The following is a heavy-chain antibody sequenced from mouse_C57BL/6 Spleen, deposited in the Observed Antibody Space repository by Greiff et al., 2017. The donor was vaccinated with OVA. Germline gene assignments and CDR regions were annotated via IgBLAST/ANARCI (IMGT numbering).Heavy chain of an antibody. J-gene: IGHJ2*01. CDR3: TRSWGYFDY. V-gene: IGHV1-15*01. CDR1: GYTFTDYE. Sequence: QVQLKESGAELVRPGASVTLSCKASGYTFTDYEMHWVKQTPVHGLEWIGAIDPETGGTAYNQKFKGKAILTADKSSSTAYMELRSLTSEDSAVYYCTRSWGYFDYWGQGTTLTVSS. CDR2: IDPETGGT.